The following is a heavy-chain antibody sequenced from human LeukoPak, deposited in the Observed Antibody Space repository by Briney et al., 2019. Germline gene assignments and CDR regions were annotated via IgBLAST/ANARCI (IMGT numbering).Heavy chain of an antibody. CDR1: GGSFSGYY. CDR3: ARGSWWLRLHY. J-gene: IGHJ4*02. D-gene: IGHD5-12*01. Sequence: ASETLSLTCAVYGGSFSGYYWSWIRQPPGKGLEWIGEINHSGSTNYNPSLKSRVTISVDTSKNQFSLKLSSVTAADTAVYYCARGSWWLRLHYWGQGTLVTVSS. V-gene: IGHV4-34*01. CDR2: INHSGST.